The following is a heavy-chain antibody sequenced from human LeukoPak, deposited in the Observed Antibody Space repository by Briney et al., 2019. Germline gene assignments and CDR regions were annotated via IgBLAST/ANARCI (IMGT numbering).Heavy chain of an antibody. Sequence: GGSLSLSCAASGFTFSSYSMNWVRQARGKGLEWVSSISSTSSYLYYADPVKVRFTMSRDNAKNSLYLQMNSLRAEDTAVYYCARDRGMITFVDWGQGTLVTDSS. D-gene: IGHD3-16*01. V-gene: IGHV3-21*01. CDR1: GFTFSSYS. J-gene: IGHJ4*02. CDR2: ISSTSSYL. CDR3: ARDRGMITFVD.